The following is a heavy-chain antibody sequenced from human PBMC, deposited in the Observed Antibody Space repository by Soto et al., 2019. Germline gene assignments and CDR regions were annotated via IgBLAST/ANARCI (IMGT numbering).Heavy chain of an antibody. V-gene: IGHV4-4*02. J-gene: IGHJ4*02. CDR2: IYHSGSS. CDR1: GNSISTTNW. Sequence: SETLSLTCAVSGNSISTTNWWSWVRQSPGKGLEWIGEIYHSGSSNYNPSLKSRVTISLDKSKNQFSLKLSSVTAADTAVYYCARDVGYHYDGSPSGQFDFWGQGTLVTVS. CDR3: ARDVGYHYDGSPSGQFDF. D-gene: IGHD3-22*01.